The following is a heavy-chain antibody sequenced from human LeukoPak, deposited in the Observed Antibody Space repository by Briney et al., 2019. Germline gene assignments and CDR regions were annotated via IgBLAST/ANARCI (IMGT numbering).Heavy chain of an antibody. CDR2: VHPGDYDT. CDR3: ARLRSSSSWPDFDY. V-gene: IGHV5-51*01. Sequence: GESLETSFKGSGYLFTKYWIAWVRPMPGKGLEWMGIVHPGDYDTRYSPSFQSQVTISADMSITTAYLQWSSLEASDTAVYYCARLRSSSSWPDFDYWGQGALVTVSS. D-gene: IGHD6-19*01. CDR1: GYLFTKYW. J-gene: IGHJ4*02.